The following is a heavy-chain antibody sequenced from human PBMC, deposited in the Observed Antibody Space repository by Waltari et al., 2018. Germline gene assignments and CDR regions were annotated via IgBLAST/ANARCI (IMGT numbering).Heavy chain of an antibody. V-gene: IGHV1-2*02. Sequence: QVQLVQSGAEVKKPGASVKVSCKASGYSFNGYYLHWGRQAPGQGLEWMGWISPNSGVTNYAQKFQARVTMTRDTSISTAYLELSRLTSDDTAIYYCARDPRWAVTKDYFDFWGQGTLVTVSS. CDR2: ISPNSGVT. CDR1: GYSFNGYY. D-gene: IGHD4-17*01. CDR3: ARDPRWAVTKDYFDF. J-gene: IGHJ4*02.